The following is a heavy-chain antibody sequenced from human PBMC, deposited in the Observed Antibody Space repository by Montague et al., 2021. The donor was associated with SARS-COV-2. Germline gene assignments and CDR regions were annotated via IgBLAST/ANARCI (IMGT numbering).Heavy chain of an antibody. V-gene: IGHV4-59*01. CDR1: GYSITRVF. CDR3: ARLYLGFNGKMYFFDA. Sequence: SETLSLTCSVSGYSITRVFWGWLRQPPGEGLEWIGHLHHSGSTNFNASLQSRLTMSPDTSKNQFSLQLSSVTAADTAVYYCARLYLGFNGKMYFFDAWGQGILVTVSS. CDR2: LHHSGST. D-gene: IGHD2-8*01. J-gene: IGHJ4*02.